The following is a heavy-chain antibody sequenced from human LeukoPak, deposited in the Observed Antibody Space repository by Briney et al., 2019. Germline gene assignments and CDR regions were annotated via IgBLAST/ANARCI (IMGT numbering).Heavy chain of an antibody. V-gene: IGHV1-2*02. CDR2: INPNSGHT. J-gene: IGHJ3*02. CDR1: GYTFTGYY. Sequence: ASVKVSCKASGYTFTGYYMHWVRQAPGQGLEWMGWINPNSGHTNYAQKLQGRVTMTTDTSTSTAYMELRNLRSDDTAVYYCARGGRWELPRPYAFDIWGQGTMVTVSS. D-gene: IGHD1-26*01. CDR3: ARGGRWELPRPYAFDI.